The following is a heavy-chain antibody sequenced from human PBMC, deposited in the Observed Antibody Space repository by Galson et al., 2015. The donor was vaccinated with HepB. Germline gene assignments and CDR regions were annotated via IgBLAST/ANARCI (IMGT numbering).Heavy chain of an antibody. Sequence: SLRLSCAASGFTFSSYSMNWVRQAPGKGLEWVSSISSSSSYIYYADSVKGRFTISRDNAKNSLYLQMNSLRAEDTAVYYCTRSLNDFWSGYYKFDPWGQGTLVTVSS. CDR1: GFTFSSYS. D-gene: IGHD3-3*01. V-gene: IGHV3-21*01. CDR3: TRSLNDFWSGYYKFDP. CDR2: ISSSSSYI. J-gene: IGHJ5*02.